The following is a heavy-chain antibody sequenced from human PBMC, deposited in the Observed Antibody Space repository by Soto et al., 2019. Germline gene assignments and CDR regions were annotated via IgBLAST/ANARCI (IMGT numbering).Heavy chain of an antibody. D-gene: IGHD3-3*01. Sequence: GASVKVSCKASGGTFSSYAISWVRQAPGQGLEWMGGIIPIFGTANYAQKFQGRVTITADESTSTAYMELSSLRSEDTAVYYCARERAYDFWSGYYTNNWFDPWGQGTLVTVSS. CDR3: ARERAYDFWSGYYTNNWFDP. V-gene: IGHV1-69*13. J-gene: IGHJ5*02. CDR1: GGTFSSYA. CDR2: IIPIFGTA.